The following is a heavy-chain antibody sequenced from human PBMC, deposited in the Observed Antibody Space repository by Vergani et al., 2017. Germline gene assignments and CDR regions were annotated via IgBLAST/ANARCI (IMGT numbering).Heavy chain of an antibody. V-gene: IGHV3-23*01. CDR3: AKANPRNSGYDYLYYYHAMDV. CDR2: IKNTGDST. Sequence: EVQLLQSEGAVVQPGGSLRLSCVASGFTFSSHAMSWVRQGHGQGLEWVSSIKNTGDSTHYADSVKGRFTISRDNYKNTLYLQMNSLRVEDTAVYYCAKANPRNSGYDYLYYYHAMDVWGQGTTVTVSS. CDR1: GFTFSSHA. D-gene: IGHD5-12*01. J-gene: IGHJ6*02.